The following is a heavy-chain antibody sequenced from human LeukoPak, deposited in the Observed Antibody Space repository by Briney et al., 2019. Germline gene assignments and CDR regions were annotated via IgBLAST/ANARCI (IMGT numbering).Heavy chain of an antibody. CDR2: ITRSGEGT. D-gene: IGHD2-8*01. CDR1: GFTFTSYA. V-gene: IGHV3-23*01. Sequence: PGGSLRLSCEASGFTFTSYALSWVRQAPGKGLEWVSGITRSGEGTNYADSVKGRFTISRDNSRDTLFLQMTTLRAEDTAVYYCAKSSQRKTPSLVSFFDSWGQGTLVTVSS. CDR3: AKSSQRKTPSLVSFFDS. J-gene: IGHJ4*02.